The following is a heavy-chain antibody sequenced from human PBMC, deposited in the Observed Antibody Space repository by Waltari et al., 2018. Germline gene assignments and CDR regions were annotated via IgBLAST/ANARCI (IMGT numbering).Heavy chain of an antibody. V-gene: IGHV2-5*01. CDR2: IYWNDDK. CDR1: GFSLSTSGVG. Sequence: QITLKESGPTLVKPTQTLTLTCTFSGFSLSTSGVGVGWIRQPPGKALEWLALIYWNDDKRYSPSLKRRLTITKDTYKNQVVLTMTNMDPVDTATYYCAHRLRGEYCSSTSCYNFVAASDAFDIWGQGTMVTVSS. D-gene: IGHD2-2*02. J-gene: IGHJ3*02. CDR3: AHRLRGEYCSSTSCYNFVAASDAFDI.